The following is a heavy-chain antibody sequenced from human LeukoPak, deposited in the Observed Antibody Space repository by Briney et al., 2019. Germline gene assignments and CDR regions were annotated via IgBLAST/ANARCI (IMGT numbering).Heavy chain of an antibody. J-gene: IGHJ4*02. CDR2: FSDAADSP. D-gene: IGHD2-2*01. CDR1: GFTLKTYA. V-gene: IGHV3-23*01. CDR3: AKLPTSWFLDYFDY. Sequence: GGSLRLSCAASGFTLKTYAMSWVRQPPGKRLEWCSIFSDAADSPIYANSVKGRFTVSRDDSKNTLLLQMNNLRAENSALYYCAKLPTSWFLDYFDYWGPGTVVTVSS.